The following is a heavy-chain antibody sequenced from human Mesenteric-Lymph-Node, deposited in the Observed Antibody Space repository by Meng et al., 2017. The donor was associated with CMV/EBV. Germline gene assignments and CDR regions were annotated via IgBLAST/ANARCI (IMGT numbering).Heavy chain of an antibody. CDR3: ARDDVNPTAWHFDY. CDR1: GYTFNKYG. J-gene: IGHJ4*02. D-gene: IGHD1-14*01. CDR2: ISAYNGNT. Sequence: SGYTFNKYGISWVRQAPGQGLEWMGWISAYNGNTEYGQKFQDRVTMTTDTSTNIAYMELRSLRSDDTAVYYCARDDVNPTAWHFDYWGQGTLVTVSS. V-gene: IGHV1-18*01.